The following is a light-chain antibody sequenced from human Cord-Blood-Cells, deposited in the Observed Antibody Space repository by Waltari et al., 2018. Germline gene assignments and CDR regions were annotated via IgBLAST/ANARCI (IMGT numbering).Light chain of an antibody. CDR1: SSDVGGYNY. V-gene: IGLV2-8*01. CDR2: EVS. CDR3: SSYAGSNNLGV. Sequence: QSALTQPPSASGSPGQSVTISCTGTSSDVGGYNYVSWYQQHPGKAPKLMIYEVSKRPSGVPDRFSGSNSGNTASLTGSGLQAEDEADYYCSSYAGSNNLGVFGGGTKLTVL. J-gene: IGLJ3*02.